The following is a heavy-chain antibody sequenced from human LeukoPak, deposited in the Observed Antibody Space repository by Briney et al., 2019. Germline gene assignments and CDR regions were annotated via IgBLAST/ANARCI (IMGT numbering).Heavy chain of an antibody. CDR3: ARLYCGGDCYLTEYFDY. J-gene: IGHJ4*02. CDR1: GFTFGDYA. Sequence: GGSLRLSCTASGFTFGDYAMSWFRQAPGKGLEWVSAISGSGGSTYYADSVKGRFTISRDNSKNTLYLQMNSLRAEDTAVYYCARLYCGGDCYLTEYFDYWGQGTLVTVSS. CDR2: ISGSGGST. D-gene: IGHD2-21*02. V-gene: IGHV3-23*01.